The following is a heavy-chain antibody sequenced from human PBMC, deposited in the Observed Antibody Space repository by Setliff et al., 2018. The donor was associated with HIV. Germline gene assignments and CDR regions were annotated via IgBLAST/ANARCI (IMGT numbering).Heavy chain of an antibody. CDR3: ARAPVGVGQLDS. D-gene: IGHD2-21*01. V-gene: IGHV4-59*01. CDR1: GGSIRTYS. J-gene: IGHJ5*01. CDR2: VSYSGGA. Sequence: SETLSLTCTVSGGSIRTYSWSWIRQPPGRGLDWIGYVSYSGGANYNPSRKSRVTISLDTSKNQFSLKLNYVTAADTAVYYCARAPVGVGQLDSWGQGTLVTVSS.